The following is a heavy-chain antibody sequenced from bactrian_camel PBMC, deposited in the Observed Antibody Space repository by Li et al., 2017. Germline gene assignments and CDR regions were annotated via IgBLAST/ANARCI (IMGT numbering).Heavy chain of an antibody. J-gene: IGHJ4*01. D-gene: IGHD7*01. CDR1: GFIFSSAY. Sequence: HVQLVESGGGLVQPGGSLRLSCAASGFIFSSAYGTWVRQAPGKGLEWVASIASEAIYSEGSNTAYADSVKGRFTISRDNAKNTLYLQLNSLRTEDTAMYYCAVATTTYSPVFGQGTQVTVS. CDR2: IASEAIYSEGSNT. V-gene: IGHV3-2*01.